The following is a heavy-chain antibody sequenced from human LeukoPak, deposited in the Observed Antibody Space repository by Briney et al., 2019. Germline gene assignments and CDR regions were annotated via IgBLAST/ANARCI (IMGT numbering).Heavy chain of an antibody. CDR1: GFTFSSYS. J-gene: IGHJ4*02. Sequence: GRSLRLSCAASGFTFSSYSMNWVRQAPGKGMEWVSSISSSSSYIYYADSVKGRFTISRDNAKNSLYLQMNSLRAEDTAVYYCAKLWFGESPTLDYWGQGTLVTVSS. CDR2: ISSSSSYI. CDR3: AKLWFGESPTLDY. D-gene: IGHD3-10*01. V-gene: IGHV3-21*01.